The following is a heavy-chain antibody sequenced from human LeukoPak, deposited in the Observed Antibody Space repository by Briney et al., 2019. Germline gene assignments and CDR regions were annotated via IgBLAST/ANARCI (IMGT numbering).Heavy chain of an antibody. J-gene: IGHJ4*02. Sequence: GGSLRLSCAASGFTFSSYAMSWVRQAPGKGLEWVSGISGSGGGTYYADSVKGRFTISRDNSKNTLFLQMNSLRAEDTAVYYCAKDVKSIPKYYFDYWGQGTLVTVSS. CDR2: ISGSGGGT. V-gene: IGHV3-23*01. CDR3: AKDVKSIPKYYFDY. CDR1: GFTFSSYA.